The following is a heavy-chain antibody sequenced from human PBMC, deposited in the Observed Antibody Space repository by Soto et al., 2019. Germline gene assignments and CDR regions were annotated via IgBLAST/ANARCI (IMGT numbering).Heavy chain of an antibody. CDR2: ISGSGGST. D-gene: IGHD5-18*01. J-gene: IGHJ4*02. CDR1: GFTFSSYA. CDR3: AKGVQLWQYYLDY. V-gene: IGHV3-23*01. Sequence: GGSLILSCAASGFTFSSYAMSGVRQAPGKGLEWVSAISGSGGSTYYADSVKGRFTISRDNSKNTLYLQMNSLRAEDTAVYYCAKGVQLWQYYLDYWGQGTLVTVSS.